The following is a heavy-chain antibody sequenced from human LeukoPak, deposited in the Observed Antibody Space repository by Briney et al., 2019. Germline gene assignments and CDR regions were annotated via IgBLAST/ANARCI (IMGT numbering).Heavy chain of an antibody. D-gene: IGHD3-9*01. V-gene: IGHV4-4*02. J-gene: IGHJ4*02. CDR3: ATYYDILSGYTFDY. CDR2: IHDTGST. CDR1: GGSISRSNW. Sequence: PSGTLSLTCTASGGSISRSNWWSWVRQPPGKGLEWIGEIHDTGSTNYNPPLKSRVTMSLDKSKNQFSLNLNSVTAADTAVYYCATYYDILSGYTFDYWGQGTLVAVSS.